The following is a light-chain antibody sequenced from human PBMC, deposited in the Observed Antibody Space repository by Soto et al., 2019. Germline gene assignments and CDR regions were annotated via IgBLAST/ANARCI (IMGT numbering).Light chain of an antibody. J-gene: IGKJ2*01. CDR3: QHYNYWPYT. CDR1: RSVDTD. V-gene: IGKV3-15*01. CDR2: ATS. Sequence: EILMTQSPATLSVSPGDSATLSCRASRSVDTDLAWYQQKPGQAPRLLVFATSARATGVPDRFRGSRSGTDFTLTISSLQSEDFAVYYCQHYNYWPYTFGQGTKVDI.